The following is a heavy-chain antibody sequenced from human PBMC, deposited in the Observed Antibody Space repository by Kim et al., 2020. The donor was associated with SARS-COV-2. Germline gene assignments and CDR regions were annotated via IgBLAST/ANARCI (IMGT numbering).Heavy chain of an antibody. CDR3: ARGGVATIWSY. J-gene: IGHJ4*02. D-gene: IGHD5-12*01. CDR1: GGSINNYY. V-gene: IGHV4-59*01. CDR2: MCYSGST. Sequence: SETLSLTCTVSGGSINNYYWSWIRQPLGKGLEWIGDMCYSGSTNYNPSLKSRVTMSVDTSKNQFAQNLTSVTPADTAVYYCARGGVATIWSYWGQGTLVTVSS.